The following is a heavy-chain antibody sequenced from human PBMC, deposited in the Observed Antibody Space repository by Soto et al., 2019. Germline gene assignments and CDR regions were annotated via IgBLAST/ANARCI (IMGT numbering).Heavy chain of an antibody. J-gene: IGHJ4*02. V-gene: IGHV3-23*01. CDR2: ISGSGGRM. CDR3: VKDLGDFWSGPHGGFDH. D-gene: IGHD3-3*01. Sequence: GGSLRLSCLSSGFTFSEYAMNWVRQAPGKGLEWVSGISGSGGRMYYADSVKGRFTISRDNSKNTLDLQMSGLRAEDTAVYYCVKDLGDFWSGPHGGFDHWGQGTLVTVSS. CDR1: GFTFSEYA.